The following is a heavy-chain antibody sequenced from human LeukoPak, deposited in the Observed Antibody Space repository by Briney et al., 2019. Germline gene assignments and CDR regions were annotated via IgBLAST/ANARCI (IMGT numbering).Heavy chain of an antibody. D-gene: IGHD4-23*01. V-gene: IGHV3-9*01. CDR3: VRGHNGGPFDH. CDR1: GFTFDDYA. J-gene: IGHJ4*02. Sequence: PGGSLRLSCAASGFTFDDYAMHWVRQAPGKGLEWVSGISWNSGSIGYADSVNGRFTISRDNAKNSLYLQMNSLRAEDTALYYCVRGHNGGPFDHWGQGIPVTVSS. CDR2: ISWNSGSI.